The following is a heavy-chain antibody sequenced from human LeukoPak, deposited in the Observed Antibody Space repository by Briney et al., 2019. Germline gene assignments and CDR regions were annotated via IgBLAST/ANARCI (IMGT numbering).Heavy chain of an antibody. Sequence: GGSLRHSCAVSGFSVTNNYMSWVRQAPGKGLEWVSVFYVGGATYYADSVKGRFTISRDNSENTLYLQMKSLRAEDTAVYYCARGDGYNFFDYWGQGTQVTVSS. CDR2: FYVGGAT. CDR1: GFSVTNNY. CDR3: ARGDGYNFFDY. J-gene: IGHJ4*02. V-gene: IGHV3-53*01. D-gene: IGHD5-24*01.